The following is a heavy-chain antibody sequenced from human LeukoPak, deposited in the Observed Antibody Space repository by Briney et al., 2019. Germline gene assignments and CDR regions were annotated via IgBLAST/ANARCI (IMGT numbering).Heavy chain of an antibody. Sequence: GGSLRLSCAASGFTFSSYAMSWVRQAPGKGLEWVSAISGSGGSTYYADSVKGRFTISRDNSKNTLYLQMNSLRAEDTAVYYCARLWTGYYYFDYWGQGTLVTVSS. J-gene: IGHJ4*02. D-gene: IGHD4/OR15-4a*01. CDR2: ISGSGGST. CDR1: GFTFSSYA. V-gene: IGHV3-23*01. CDR3: ARLWTGYYYFDY.